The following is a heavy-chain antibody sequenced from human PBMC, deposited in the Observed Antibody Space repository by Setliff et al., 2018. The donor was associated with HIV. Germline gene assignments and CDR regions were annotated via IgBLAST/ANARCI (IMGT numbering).Heavy chain of an antibody. CDR3: ARLKLSGVIDY. J-gene: IGHJ4*02. CDR1: GGAFNTSSSY. V-gene: IGHV4-39*01. D-gene: IGHD2-8*01. Sequence: SETLSLTCTVSGGAFNTSSSYWGWIRQPPWKGLEYIGGIFYSGSAYYNPSLKSRVTISVDTSKNQLSLKLSSVTAADTAVYYCARLKLSGVIDYWGQGTLVTVSS. CDR2: IFYSGSA.